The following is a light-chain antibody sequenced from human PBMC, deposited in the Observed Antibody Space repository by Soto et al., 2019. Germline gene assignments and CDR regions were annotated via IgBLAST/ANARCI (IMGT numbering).Light chain of an antibody. CDR2: DVS. Sequence: QSALTQPASVSGSPGQSITISCTGTSSDVGAYTFVSWYQQHPDKVPKLMIFDVSRRPSGVSDRFSGSKSGNTASLTISVLQPEDEAYYYCSSYTSSSTHVFGSGTKVTVL. CDR3: SSYTSSSTHV. V-gene: IGLV2-14*03. CDR1: SSDVGAYTF. J-gene: IGLJ1*01.